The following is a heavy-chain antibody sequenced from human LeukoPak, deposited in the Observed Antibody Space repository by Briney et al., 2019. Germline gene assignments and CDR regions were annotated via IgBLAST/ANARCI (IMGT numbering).Heavy chain of an antibody. J-gene: IGHJ6*03. CDR2: IYYSGST. CDR1: GGSISSYY. Sequence: PSETLSLTCTVSGGSISSYYWSWIRQPPGKGLEWIGYIYYSGSTNYNPSLKSRVTISVDTSKNQFSLKLSSVTAADTAVYYCARTYGSGSYPYYYYYMDVWGKGTTVTISS. CDR3: ARTYGSGSYPYYYYYMDV. D-gene: IGHD3-10*01. V-gene: IGHV4-59*01.